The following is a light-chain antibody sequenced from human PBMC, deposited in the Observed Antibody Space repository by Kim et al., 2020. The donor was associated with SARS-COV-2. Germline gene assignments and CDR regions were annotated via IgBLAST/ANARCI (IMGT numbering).Light chain of an antibody. CDR1: QSSSSY. Sequence: DIQMTQSPSSLSASVGDRVTITCRASQSSSSYLNWYQQKPGKAPKLLIYAASSLQSGVPSRFSGSGPGTDFTLTISSLQTEDVATYYCQQCYSTPPLTIGGGTKVDIK. CDR2: AAS. CDR3: QQCYSTPPLT. J-gene: IGKJ4*01. V-gene: IGKV1-39*01.